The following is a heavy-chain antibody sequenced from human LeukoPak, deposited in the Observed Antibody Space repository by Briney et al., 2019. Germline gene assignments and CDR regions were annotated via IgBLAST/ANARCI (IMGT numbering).Heavy chain of an antibody. CDR2: ISWDGGST. CDR3: AKDHMPPSGFWSGRFDY. V-gene: IGHV3-43D*03. D-gene: IGHD3-3*01. CDR1: GFTFDDYA. J-gene: IGHJ4*02. Sequence: GGSLRLSCAASGFTFDDYAMRWVRQAPGKGLEWVSLISWDGGSTYYADSLKGRFTISRDNSKNSLYLQMNSLRSEDTALYYCAKDHMPPSGFWSGRFDYWGQGTLVTVSS.